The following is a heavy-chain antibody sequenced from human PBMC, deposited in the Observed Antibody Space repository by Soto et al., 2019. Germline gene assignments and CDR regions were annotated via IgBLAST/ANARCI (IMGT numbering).Heavy chain of an antibody. CDR3: ARDPPPPDY. CDR2: ISAYNGNT. V-gene: IGHV1-18*01. Sequence: GASVKVSCKASGYTFASYAISWMRQAPGQGLEWMGWISAYNGNTNYAQKLQGRVTMTTDTSTSTAYMELRSLRSDDTAVYYWARDPPPPDYWGQGTLVTVSS. CDR1: GYTFASYA. J-gene: IGHJ4*02.